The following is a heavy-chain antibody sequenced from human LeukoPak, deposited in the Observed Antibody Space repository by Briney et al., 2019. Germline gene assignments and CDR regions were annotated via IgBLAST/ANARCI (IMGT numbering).Heavy chain of an antibody. D-gene: IGHD2-15*01. J-gene: IGHJ4*02. CDR3: AKDYSESRVADVFFEY. CDR2: ITSGFTP. Sequence: GGSLRLSCAASGLTFSDYAMSWFRQAPGKGLEWVSGITSGFTPHYADSVKGRFTISRDNSKNTFHLQLNSLRAEDTAVYYCAKDYSESRVADVFFEYWGQGTLVTVS. CDR1: GLTFSDYA. V-gene: IGHV3-23*01.